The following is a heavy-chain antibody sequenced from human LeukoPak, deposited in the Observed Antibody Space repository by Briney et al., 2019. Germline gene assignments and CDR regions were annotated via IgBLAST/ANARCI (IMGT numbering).Heavy chain of an antibody. CDR1: GFTLTTCG. J-gene: IGHJ5*02. CDR3: AKADNYDYLTTPDP. V-gene: IGHV3-30*18. Sequence: GSSLRLSCAASGFTLTTCGMHWVRQAPGKGLEWVAVISYDGSGKYYGDSVKGRFTISKDISRNTAYLQVSSLRPEDTAMYYCAKADNYDYLTTPDPWGQGTLVTVSS. D-gene: IGHD3-16*01. CDR2: ISYDGSGK.